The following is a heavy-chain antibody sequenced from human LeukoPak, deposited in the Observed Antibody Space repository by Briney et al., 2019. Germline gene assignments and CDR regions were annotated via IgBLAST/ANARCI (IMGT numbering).Heavy chain of an antibody. CDR2: INHSGST. CDR3: ARRWGATKGGAFDI. CDR1: GVSFSGYY. V-gene: IGHV4-34*01. J-gene: IGHJ3*02. Sequence: PSETLSLICAVYGVSFSGYYWSWIRQPPGTGLEWIGEINHSGSTNYNPSLKSRVTISVDTSKNQFSLKLSSVTAADTAVYYCARRWGATKGGAFDIWGQGTMVTVSS. D-gene: IGHD1-26*01.